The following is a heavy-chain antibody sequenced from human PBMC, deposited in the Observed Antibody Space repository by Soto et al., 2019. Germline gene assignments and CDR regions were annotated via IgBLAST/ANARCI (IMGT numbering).Heavy chain of an antibody. CDR1: GFTFSSYS. D-gene: IGHD2-2*01. V-gene: IGHV3-21*01. Sequence: EVQLVESGGGLVKPGGSLRLSCAASGFTFSSYSMNWVRQAPGKGLEWVSSISRSSSYIYYADSVKGRFTISRDNAKNSLYLQMNSLRAEDTAVYYCASPVVPAAIGYGMDVWGQGTTVTVSS. J-gene: IGHJ6*02. CDR3: ASPVVPAAIGYGMDV. CDR2: ISRSSSYI.